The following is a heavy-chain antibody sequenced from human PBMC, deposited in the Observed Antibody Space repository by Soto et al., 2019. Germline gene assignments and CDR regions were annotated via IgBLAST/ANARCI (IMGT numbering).Heavy chain of an antibody. J-gene: IGHJ4*02. Sequence: QVQLVQSGAEVKKPGSSVKVSCKASGGTFSSYAISWVRQAPGQGLEWMGGIIPIFGTANYAQKFQGRVTITADESTSTDYMELSSLRSADTAVYYCAPSMTTVTADYDYWGQGTLVTVSS. CDR1: GGTFSSYA. CDR2: IIPIFGTA. CDR3: APSMTTVTADYDY. V-gene: IGHV1-69*12. D-gene: IGHD4-17*01.